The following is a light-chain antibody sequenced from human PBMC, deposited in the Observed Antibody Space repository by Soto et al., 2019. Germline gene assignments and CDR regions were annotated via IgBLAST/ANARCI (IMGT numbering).Light chain of an antibody. CDR2: KVS. J-gene: IGLJ3*02. CDR1: SSDVGDGDF. V-gene: IGLV2-14*01. CDR3: CSYTRSYTWV. Sequence: QSALTQPASVSGSPRQSITISCTGTSSDVGDGDFVSWYQQRPGNAPKLMIYKVSNRPSGVPNRFSGSKSGNTASLTISGLQAEDEADYYCCSYTRSYTWVFGGGTKLTVL.